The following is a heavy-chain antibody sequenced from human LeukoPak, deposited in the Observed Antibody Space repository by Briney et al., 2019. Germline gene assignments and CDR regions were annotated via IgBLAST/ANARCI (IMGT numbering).Heavy chain of an antibody. CDR3: ATWSGDYSFDF. CDR1: SGSINSYY. V-gene: IGHV4-4*07. D-gene: IGHD3-3*01. Sequence: SETLSLTCTVSSGSINSYYWSWIRQPAGKGLEWIGRIHTSGSTNSNPSLKSRVTMSVDTSKNQFSLRLSSVTAADTAVYYCATWSGDYSFDFWGQGTLVTVSS. CDR2: IHTSGST. J-gene: IGHJ4*02.